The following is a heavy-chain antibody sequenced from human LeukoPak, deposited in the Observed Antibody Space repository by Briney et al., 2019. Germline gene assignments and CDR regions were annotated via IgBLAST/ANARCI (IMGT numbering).Heavy chain of an antibody. CDR3: AKDVISVAGTPRYFDY. J-gene: IGHJ4*02. V-gene: IGHV3-23*01. D-gene: IGHD6-19*01. CDR1: GFTFSSYA. CDR2: ISGSGGST. Sequence: GGSLRLSCAASGFTFSSYAMSWVRHAPGKGLEWVSAISGSGGSTYYADSVKGRFTISRDNSKNTLYLQMNNLRDEDTAVYYCAKDVISVAGTPRYFDYWGQGTLVTVSS.